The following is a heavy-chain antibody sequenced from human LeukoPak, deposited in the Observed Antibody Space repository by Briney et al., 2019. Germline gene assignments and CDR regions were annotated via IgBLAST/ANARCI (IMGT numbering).Heavy chain of an antibody. CDR1: GFTFSSYA. J-gene: IGHJ4*02. CDR3: ASLLIPDIDY. CDR2: ISYDGSQK. D-gene: IGHD3-16*01. Sequence: GVSLRLSCAASGFTFSSYAMHWVRQAPGKGLQWVAGISYDGSQKYYADSVKGRFTISRDNSKNTLYLQMNSLRAEDTAVYYCASLLIPDIDYWGQGTLVTVSS. V-gene: IGHV3-30-3*01.